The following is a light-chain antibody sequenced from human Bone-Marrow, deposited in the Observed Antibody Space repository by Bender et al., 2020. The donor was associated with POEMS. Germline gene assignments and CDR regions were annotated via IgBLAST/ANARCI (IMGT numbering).Light chain of an antibody. J-gene: IGLJ3*02. Sequence: QSVLTQPPSASGTPGQRVTISCSGSSSKFGSYPVNWYQQLPGAAPKLVIFNNSQRPSGVPARFSGSNSGTSASLAISGLLSDDEAYFYCATWDDSLNGWVFGGGTKLTVL. CDR3: ATWDDSLNGWV. V-gene: IGLV1-44*01. CDR2: NNS. CDR1: SSKFGSYP.